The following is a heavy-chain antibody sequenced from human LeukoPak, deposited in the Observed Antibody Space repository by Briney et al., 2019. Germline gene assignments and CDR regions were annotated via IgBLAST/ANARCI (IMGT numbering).Heavy chain of an antibody. D-gene: IGHD3-22*01. J-gene: IGHJ4*02. CDR2: INPNSGGT. CDR3: AGGTYYYDSSGLIDY. CDR1: GYTLTGYY. Sequence: GASVKVSCKASGYTLTGYYMHWVRQAPGQGLEWMGWINPNSGGTNYTQKFQGRVTMTRDTSISTAYMELSRLRSDDTAVYYCAGGTYYYDSSGLIDYWGQGTLVTVSS. V-gene: IGHV1-2*02.